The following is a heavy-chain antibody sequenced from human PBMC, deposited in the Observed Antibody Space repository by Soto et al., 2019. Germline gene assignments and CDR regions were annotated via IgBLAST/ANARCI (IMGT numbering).Heavy chain of an antibody. V-gene: IGHV1-18*01. Sequence: QVQLLQSGGEVKTPGTSLKVSCEAIGYTSSSYGINWVRQAPGQGLEWMGWISVFNGDTKYAQKFQGRVAITKDPGTSTAPMELRSLRSDDAAVYFCATKDDHKDDQPYYYGMDVWGQGTTVTVSS. CDR2: ISVFNGDT. D-gene: IGHD3-16*01. CDR1: GYTSSSYG. J-gene: IGHJ6*02. CDR3: ATKDDHKDDQPYYYGMDV.